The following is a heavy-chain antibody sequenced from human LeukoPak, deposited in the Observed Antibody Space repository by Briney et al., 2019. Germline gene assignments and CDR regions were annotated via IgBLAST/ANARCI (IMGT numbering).Heavy chain of an antibody. J-gene: IGHJ4*02. Sequence: PGRSLRLSCAASGLTVSDNYMSWVRQAPGKGLEWVSVIYSDGSKFYADSVKGRFTISRDNSKSTLYLQMNSLGPDDAAVYYCARGHSGSYSFDYWGQGTLVTVSS. V-gene: IGHV3-53*01. CDR2: IYSDGSK. D-gene: IGHD1-26*01. CDR1: GLTVSDNY. CDR3: ARGHSGSYSFDY.